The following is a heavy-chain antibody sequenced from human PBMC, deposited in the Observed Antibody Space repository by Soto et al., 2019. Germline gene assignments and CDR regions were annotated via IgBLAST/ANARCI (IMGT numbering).Heavy chain of an antibody. J-gene: IGHJ4*02. CDR1: GYIFTNFY. CDR2: INPNGGST. Sequence: QVQLVQPGAEVKKPGASVKFSCKASGYIFTNFYIHWVRQAPGQGLEWIGIINPNGGSTNYAQNFQGRVIMTRDTSTSTVYMDLRSLRYEDTAVYYCTRGLASGDYWGQGTLINVSS. CDR3: TRGLASGDY. D-gene: IGHD6-6*01. V-gene: IGHV1-46*03.